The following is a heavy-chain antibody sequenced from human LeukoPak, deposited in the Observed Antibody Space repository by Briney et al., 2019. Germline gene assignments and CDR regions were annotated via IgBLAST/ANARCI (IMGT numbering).Heavy chain of an antibody. Sequence: SETLSLTCTVSGGSISSSSYYWGWIRQPPGKGLEWIGSIYYSGSTYYNPSLKSRVTISVDTSKNQFSLKLSSVTAADTAVYYCARDIVVVPAAINWFDPWGQGTLVTVSS. D-gene: IGHD2-2*02. CDR2: IYYSGST. CDR1: GGSISSSSYY. V-gene: IGHV4-39*07. CDR3: ARDIVVVPAAINWFDP. J-gene: IGHJ5*02.